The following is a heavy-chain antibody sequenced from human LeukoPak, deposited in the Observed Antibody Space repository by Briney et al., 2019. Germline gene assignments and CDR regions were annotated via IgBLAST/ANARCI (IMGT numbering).Heavy chain of an antibody. V-gene: IGHV4-39*07. J-gene: IGHJ6*03. Sequence: PSETLSLTCTVSGGSISSSSYYWGWIRQPPGAGLEYIGCMYHTGSTYYNPSLKSRVTISADTSKNQFSLKLTSVAAADTAVYYCARLTGYFNYYMDVWGKGTTVTVSS. CDR2: MYHTGST. CDR3: ARLTGYFNYYMDV. CDR1: GGSISSSSYY. D-gene: IGHD7-27*01.